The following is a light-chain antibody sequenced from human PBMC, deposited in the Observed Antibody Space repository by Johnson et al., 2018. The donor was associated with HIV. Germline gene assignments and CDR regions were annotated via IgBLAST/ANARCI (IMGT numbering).Light chain of an antibody. V-gene: IGLV1-51*01. Sequence: QSVLTQPPSVSAAPGQKVTISFSGSTSNIGNNYVSWYQQFPGTAPKLLIYDNNKRPSGIPDRFSGSKSGTSATLGITGLQTGDEADYYCGTWDSSLSANVFGTGTKVTVL. CDR2: DNN. CDR1: TSNIGNNY. CDR3: GTWDSSLSANV. J-gene: IGLJ1*01.